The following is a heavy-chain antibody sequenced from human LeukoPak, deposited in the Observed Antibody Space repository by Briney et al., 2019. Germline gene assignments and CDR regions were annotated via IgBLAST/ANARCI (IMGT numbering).Heavy chain of an antibody. D-gene: IGHD3-3*01. CDR3: ARVSWSGYYY. CDR1: GFTFSDYY. CDR2: ISSSSTI. J-gene: IGHJ4*02. Sequence: GGSLRLSCAASGFTFSDYYMNWVRQAPGKGLEWVSSISSSSTIYYADSVKGRFTISRDNAKNSLYLQMNSLRAEGTAVYYCARVSWSGYYYWGQGTLVTVSS. V-gene: IGHV3-69-1*01.